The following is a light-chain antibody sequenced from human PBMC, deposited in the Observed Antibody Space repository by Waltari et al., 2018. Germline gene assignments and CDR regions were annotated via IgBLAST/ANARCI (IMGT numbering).Light chain of an antibody. CDR2: DVS. CDR3: CSYAGSYTLGV. V-gene: IGLV2-11*01. CDR1: SSDVGGYNY. Sequence: QSALTQPRSVSGSPGQSVTISCTGTSSDVGGYNYVSWYQQHPGKAPKLMIYDVSKRPSVVPDRFSGSKSGNTASRTISGLQAEDEADYYCCSYAGSYTLGVFGGGTKLTVL. J-gene: IGLJ2*01.